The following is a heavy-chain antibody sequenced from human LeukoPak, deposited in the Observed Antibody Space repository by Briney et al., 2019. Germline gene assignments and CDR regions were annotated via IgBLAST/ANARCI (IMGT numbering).Heavy chain of an antibody. J-gene: IGHJ4*02. CDR2: IKEDGSRN. CDR3: ARQLSGWYDADPY. CDR1: GFTFSNYW. D-gene: IGHD6-19*01. Sequence: GGSLRLSCAASGFTFSNYWMSWVRQAPGKGLEWVANIKEDGSRNHYVDSVKGRFTISRDNAKGSLYLQMNSLRAEDTAVYYCARQLSGWYDADPYWGQGTLVSVSS. V-gene: IGHV3-7*05.